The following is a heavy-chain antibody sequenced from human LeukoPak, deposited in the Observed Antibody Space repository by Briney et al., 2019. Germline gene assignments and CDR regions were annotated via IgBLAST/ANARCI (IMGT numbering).Heavy chain of an antibody. CDR1: GFTFSSYG. D-gene: IGHD4-17*01. J-gene: IGHJ4*02. CDR2: ISYDGSNK. CDR3: AQDNYYGDHGYFDY. V-gene: IGHV3-30*18. Sequence: GGSLRLSCAASGFTFSSYGMHWVRQAPGKGLEWVAVISYDGSNKYYADSVKGRFTISRDNSKNTLYLQMNSLRPEDTAVYYRAQDNYYGDHGYFDYWGQGTLVTVSS.